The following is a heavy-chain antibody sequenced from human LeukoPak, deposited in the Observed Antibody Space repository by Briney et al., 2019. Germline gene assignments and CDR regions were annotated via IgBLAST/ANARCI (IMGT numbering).Heavy chain of an antibody. V-gene: IGHV1-18*01. CDR1: GCTFTSYG. CDR2: ISAYNGNT. D-gene: IGHD3-9*01. J-gene: IGHJ6*02. CDR3: ARENYDILTMAGYYGMYV. Sequence: ASVKVSCKASGCTFTSYGINWVRQAPGQGLEWKGWISAYNGNTNYAQKLQGRVTMTTDTSTSTAYMELRSLRSDDTAVYYCARENYDILTMAGYYGMYVWGQGTTVTVSS.